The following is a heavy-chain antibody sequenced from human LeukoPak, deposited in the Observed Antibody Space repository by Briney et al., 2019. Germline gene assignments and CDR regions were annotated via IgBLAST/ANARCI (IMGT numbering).Heavy chain of an antibody. D-gene: IGHD3-10*01. CDR1: GFTFSTYD. CDR2: IYRAGDT. J-gene: IGHJ3*02. V-gene: IGHV3-13*01. CDR3: ARGMSGSNDALDI. Sequence: GGSLRLSCAASGFTFSTYDMHWVRQPTGEGLERVSIIYRAGDTYYPGSVKGRFTISRDNAKNSLYLQMNSLRAEDTAVYYCARGMSGSNDALDIWGQGTMVTVSS.